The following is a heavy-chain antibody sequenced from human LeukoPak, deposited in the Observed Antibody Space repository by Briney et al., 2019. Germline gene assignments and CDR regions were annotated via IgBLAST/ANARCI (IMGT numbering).Heavy chain of an antibody. CDR2: FDPEDSET. J-gene: IGHJ4*02. Sequence: ASVKVSCKVSGYTLTELSMHWVRQAPGKGLEWMGGFDPEDSETIYAQKFQGRVTMTEDTSTDTAYMELSSLRSEDTAVYYCATVDYDQWRVYFDYWGQGTLVTVSS. CDR1: GYTLTELS. D-gene: IGHD3-22*01. V-gene: IGHV1-24*01. CDR3: ATVDYDQWRVYFDY.